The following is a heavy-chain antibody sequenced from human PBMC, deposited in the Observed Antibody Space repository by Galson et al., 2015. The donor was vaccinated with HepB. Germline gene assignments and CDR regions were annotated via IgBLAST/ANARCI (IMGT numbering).Heavy chain of an antibody. V-gene: IGHV1-69*13. D-gene: IGHD3-22*01. J-gene: IGHJ6*02. CDR3: ARRSNYYDSSGYGMDL. CDR1: GGTFSSYA. Sequence: SVKVSCKASGGTFSSYAISWVRQAPGQGLEWMGGIIPIFGTANYAQKFQGRVTITADESTSTAYMELSSLRSEDTAVYYCARRSNYYDSSGYGMDLWGQGTTVTVSS. CDR2: IIPIFGTA.